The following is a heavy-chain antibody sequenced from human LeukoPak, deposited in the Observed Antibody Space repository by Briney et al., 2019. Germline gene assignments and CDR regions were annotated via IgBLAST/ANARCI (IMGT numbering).Heavy chain of an antibody. CDR1: GFSVSDKY. D-gene: IGHD6-13*01. Sequence: GGSLRLSCAASGFSVSDKYMGWVRQAPGKGLEWVSVIYTAGDTFYPDSVRGRFSISRDTSRNMVNLQMNSLRAEDMAVYYCAFYSKHSSSWYSGAFDIWGQGTMVTVSS. CDR2: IYTAGDT. V-gene: IGHV3-53*01. CDR3: AFYSKHSSSWYSGAFDI. J-gene: IGHJ3*02.